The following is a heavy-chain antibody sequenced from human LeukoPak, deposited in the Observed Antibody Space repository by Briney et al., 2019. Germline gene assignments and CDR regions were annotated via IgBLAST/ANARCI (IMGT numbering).Heavy chain of an antibody. D-gene: IGHD3-10*01. CDR2: IYYSGST. J-gene: IGHJ6*03. V-gene: IGHV4-59*01. CDR3: ARGKAGGYYYYYYMDV. CDR1: GGSISNYY. Sequence: SETLSLTCTVSGGSISNYYWSWIRQPPGKGLEWIGYIYYSGSTNYNPSLKSRVTISVDTSKNQFSLKLSSVTAADTAVYYCARGKAGGYYYYYYMDVWGKGTTVTVSS.